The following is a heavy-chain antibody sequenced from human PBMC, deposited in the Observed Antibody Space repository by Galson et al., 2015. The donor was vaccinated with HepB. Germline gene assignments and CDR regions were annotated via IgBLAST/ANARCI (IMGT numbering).Heavy chain of an antibody. CDR2: IIPIFGTA. D-gene: IGHD2-2*02. V-gene: IGHV1-69*13. Sequence: SVKVSCKASGGTFSSYAISWVRQAPGQGLEWMGGIIPIFGTANYAQKFQGRVTITADESTSTAYMELSSLRSEDTAVYYCARDGAPGIVVVPAAIHPYYYGMDVWGQGTTVTVSS. J-gene: IGHJ6*02. CDR3: ARDGAPGIVVVPAAIHPYYYGMDV. CDR1: GGTFSSYA.